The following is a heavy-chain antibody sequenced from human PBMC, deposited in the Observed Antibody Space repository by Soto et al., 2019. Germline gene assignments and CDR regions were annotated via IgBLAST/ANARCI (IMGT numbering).Heavy chain of an antibody. CDR2: IYPGDSDT. D-gene: IGHD3-3*01. J-gene: IGHJ6*02. CDR3: ARQIRNYDSWSNKYYYYGLDV. CDR1: EYSFRNYW. Sequence: GESLKISCKGSEYSFRNYWIAWVRQMPGKGLEWMGIIYPGDSDTRYSPSFQGQVTISADKSISTAHLQWSSLKASDTAMYYCARQIRNYDSWSNKYYYYGLDVWGQGTTVTVSS. V-gene: IGHV5-51*01.